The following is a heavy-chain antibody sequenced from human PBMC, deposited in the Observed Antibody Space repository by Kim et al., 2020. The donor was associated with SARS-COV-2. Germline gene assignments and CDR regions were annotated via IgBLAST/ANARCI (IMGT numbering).Heavy chain of an antibody. CDR2: ISYDGSNK. V-gene: IGHV3-30*04. D-gene: IGHD2-2*03. J-gene: IGHJ3*02. Sequence: GGSLRLSCAASGFTFSSYAMHWVRQAPGKGLEWVAVISYDGSNKYYADSVKGRFTISRDNSKNTLYLQMNSLRAEDTAVYYCARAMDSLDAFDIWGQGTMVTVSS. CDR3: ARAMDSLDAFDI. CDR1: GFTFSSYA.